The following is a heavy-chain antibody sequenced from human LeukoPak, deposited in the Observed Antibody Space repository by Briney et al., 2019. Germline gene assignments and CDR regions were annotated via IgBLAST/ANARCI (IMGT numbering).Heavy chain of an antibody. J-gene: IGHJ4*02. Sequence: ASVKVSCKASGYTFTSYGISWVRQAPGQGLEWMGWISAYNGNTNYAQKLQGRVTMTRDTSTSTVYMELSSLRSEDTAVYYCARFYGDYVGFFGYWGQGTLVTVSS. CDR1: GYTFTSYG. CDR2: ISAYNGNT. CDR3: ARFYGDYVGFFGY. V-gene: IGHV1-18*01. D-gene: IGHD4-17*01.